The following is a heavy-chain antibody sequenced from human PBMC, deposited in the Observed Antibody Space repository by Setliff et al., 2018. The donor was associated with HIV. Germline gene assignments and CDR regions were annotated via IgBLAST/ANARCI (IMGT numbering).Heavy chain of an antibody. CDR2: INPNSGGT. J-gene: IGHJ6*02. V-gene: IGHV1-2*04. Sequence: GASVKVSCKASGYTFTGYYMHWVRQAPGQGLEWMGWINPNSGGTNYAQKFQGWVTMTRDTSSSTAYMELSRLRSDDTAVYYCARVGHSSSYHYYGMDVWGQGTTVTVSS. D-gene: IGHD6-13*01. CDR3: ARVGHSSSYHYYGMDV. CDR1: GYTFTGYY.